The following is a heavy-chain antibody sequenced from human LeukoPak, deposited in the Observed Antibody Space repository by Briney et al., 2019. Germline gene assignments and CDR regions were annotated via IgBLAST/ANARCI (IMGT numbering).Heavy chain of an antibody. CDR1: GGTFSSYT. Sequence: SVKVSCKASGGTFSSYTISWVRQAPGQGLEWMGRIIPILGIANYAQKFQGRVTITADKSTGTAYMELSSLRSEDTAVYYCARDEDYYDSSGYYGGYWGQGTLVTVSS. D-gene: IGHD3-22*01. CDR2: IIPILGIA. V-gene: IGHV1-69*04. J-gene: IGHJ4*02. CDR3: ARDEDYYDSSGYYGGY.